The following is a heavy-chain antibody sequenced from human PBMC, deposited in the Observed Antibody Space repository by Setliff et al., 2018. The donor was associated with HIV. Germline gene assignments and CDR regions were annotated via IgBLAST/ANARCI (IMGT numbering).Heavy chain of an antibody. D-gene: IGHD2-15*01. CDR1: GFTFINFG. V-gene: IGHV3-15*06. Sequence: GGSLRLSCAASGFTFINFGLSWVRQAPGKGLEWVSTITGFGGRTYYAAPVNGRFTISRDDSKTTLYLQMNSLKTDDTAVYFCTTEAGRGGHWGQGTLVTVSS. CDR2: ITGFGGRT. J-gene: IGHJ4*02. CDR3: TTEAGRGGH.